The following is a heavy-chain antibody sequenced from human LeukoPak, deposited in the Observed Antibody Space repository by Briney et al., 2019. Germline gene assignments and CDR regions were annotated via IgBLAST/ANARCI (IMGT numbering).Heavy chain of an antibody. CDR3: ATDFYDTT. V-gene: IGHV3-15*07. Sequence: GGSLRLSCATSGFTFSNAWMNWVRQAPGKGLEWVGRIRSNSDGGTIDYAAPVKGRFALSRDDSKNTLYLQMNSLQTEGTAVYYCATDFYDTTWGQGALVTVSS. CDR1: GFTFSNAW. J-gene: IGHJ5*02. CDR2: IRSNSDGGTI. D-gene: IGHD3-22*01.